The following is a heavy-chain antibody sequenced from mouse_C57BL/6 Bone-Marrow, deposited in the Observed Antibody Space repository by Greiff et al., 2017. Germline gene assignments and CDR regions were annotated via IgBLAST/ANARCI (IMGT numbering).Heavy chain of an antibody. CDR1: GFTFSSYA. D-gene: IGHD1-1*01. CDR2: ISDGGSYT. J-gene: IGHJ3*01. CDR3: ARVLITTGFAY. Sequence: DVMLVESGGGLVKPGGSLKLSCAASGFTFSSYAMSWVRQTPEKRLAWVATISDGGSYTYYPDNVKGRFTISRDNAKNNLYLQMSHLKSEDTAMYYCARVLITTGFAYWGQGTLVTVSA. V-gene: IGHV5-4*03.